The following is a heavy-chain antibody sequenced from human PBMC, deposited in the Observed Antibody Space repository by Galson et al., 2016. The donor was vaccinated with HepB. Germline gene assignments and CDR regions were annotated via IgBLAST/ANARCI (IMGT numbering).Heavy chain of an antibody. J-gene: IGHJ5*02. CDR3: ARYGYGRWLQFNH. Sequence: SLRLSCAASGFPLSTYWMSWVRQAPGDGLEWVANIRQDGRETYYVDSVKGRFTISRDNAKNSPYLQMNSLRVEDSAVYYCARYGYGRWLQFNHWGQGTLVTVSS. V-gene: IGHV3-7*01. D-gene: IGHD5-24*01. CDR1: GFPLSTYW. CDR2: IRQDGRET.